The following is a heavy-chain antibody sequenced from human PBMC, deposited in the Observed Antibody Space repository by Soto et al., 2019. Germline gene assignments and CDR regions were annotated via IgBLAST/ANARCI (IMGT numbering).Heavy chain of an antibody. V-gene: IGHV3-23*01. CDR3: AKADGQQWLLPHLEN. CDR1: GFTFSNYP. D-gene: IGHD6-19*01. J-gene: IGHJ4*02. Sequence: EVQLLESGGGLVQRGGSLRLSCAASGFTFSNYPMSWVRQAPGKGLEWVSVISGSGAFYADSVKGRFTISRDHSKNTLYLDMNSLRVEDTAEYYCAKADGQQWLLPHLENWGRGTLVTVS. CDR2: ISGSGA.